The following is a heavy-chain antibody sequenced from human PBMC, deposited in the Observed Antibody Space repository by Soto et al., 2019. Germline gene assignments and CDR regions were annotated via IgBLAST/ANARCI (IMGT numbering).Heavy chain of an antibody. D-gene: IGHD4-17*01. CDR1: GGTFSSYA. CDR2: IIPIFGTA. J-gene: IGHJ4*02. V-gene: IGHV1-69*01. CDR3: ARGPDYGDYATYFDF. Sequence: QVQLVQSGAEVKKPGSSVKVSCKASGGTFSSYAISWVRQAPGQGLDWVGGIIPIFGTANYAQKFQGRVTITAYESTSTAYMELSSLRSEDTAVYYCARGPDYGDYATYFDFCGQGTPVTVSS.